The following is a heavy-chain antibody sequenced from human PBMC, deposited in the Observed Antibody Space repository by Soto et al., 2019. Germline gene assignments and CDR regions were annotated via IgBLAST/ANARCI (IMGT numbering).Heavy chain of an antibody. J-gene: IGHJ6*02. Sequence: EVQLVESGGGLVQPGGSLRLSCAASGFTFSIYSMNWVRQAPGKGLEWLSYIRSSGSPIFYADSVKGRFTISRDNAKNSVYLQRNSLRDEDTAVYYCARVTERGQIYPNNYGMDVWGQGTTVTVSS. V-gene: IGHV3-48*02. CDR2: IRSSGSPI. CDR1: GFTFSIYS. CDR3: ARVTERGQIYPNNYGMDV.